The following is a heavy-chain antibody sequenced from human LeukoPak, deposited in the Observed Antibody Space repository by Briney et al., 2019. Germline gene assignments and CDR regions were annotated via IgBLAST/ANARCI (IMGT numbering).Heavy chain of an antibody. Sequence: SETLSLTCTVSGGSISSGGYYWSWIRQPPGKGLEWIGYIYHSGSTYYNPSLKSRVTISVDRSKNQFSLKLSSVTAADTAVYYCARADMYSSSWYPDYWGQGTLVTVS. CDR3: ARADMYSSSWYPDY. J-gene: IGHJ4*02. D-gene: IGHD6-13*01. CDR2: IYHSGST. V-gene: IGHV4-30-2*01. CDR1: GGSISSGGYY.